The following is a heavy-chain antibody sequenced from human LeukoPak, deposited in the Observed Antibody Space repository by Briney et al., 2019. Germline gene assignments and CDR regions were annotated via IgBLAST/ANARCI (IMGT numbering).Heavy chain of an antibody. CDR3: ARGLASVPAATHMDV. CDR1: GASISGYY. Sequence: PSETLSLTCTVSGASISGYYWSWIRQPPGKGLEWIGYILYSGSTNYNPSLKSRVTISIDTSKNRFSLKLSSVTAADTAVYYCARGLASVPAATHMDVWGKGTTVIVSS. V-gene: IGHV4-59*12. J-gene: IGHJ6*03. CDR2: ILYSGST. D-gene: IGHD2-2*01.